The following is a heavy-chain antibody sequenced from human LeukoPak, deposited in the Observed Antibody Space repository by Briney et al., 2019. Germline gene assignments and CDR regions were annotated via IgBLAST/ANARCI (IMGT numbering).Heavy chain of an antibody. CDR3: AKGPRAGLRYWYFDL. Sequence: PGGSLRLSCAASGFTFSSYAMSWVRQAPGKGLKWVSAISGSGGSTYYADSVKGRFTISRDNSNNTLFLQMNSLSADDTAVYFCAKGPRAGLRYWYFDLWGRGSLVTVSS. V-gene: IGHV3-23*01. J-gene: IGHJ2*01. CDR1: GFTFSSYA. D-gene: IGHD2-21*02. CDR2: ISGSGGST.